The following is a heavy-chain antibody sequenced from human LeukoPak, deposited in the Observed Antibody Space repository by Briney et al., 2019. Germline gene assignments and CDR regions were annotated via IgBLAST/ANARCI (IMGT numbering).Heavy chain of an antibody. CDR3: AKDPAAAGTFDY. CDR2: CSTGGTA. D-gene: IGHD6-13*01. V-gene: IGHV3-23*01. Sequence: CSTGGTAYYADSVKGRFTISRDNSKNTLYLQMNSLRAEDTAVYYCAKDPAAAGTFDYWGQGTLVTVSS. J-gene: IGHJ4*02.